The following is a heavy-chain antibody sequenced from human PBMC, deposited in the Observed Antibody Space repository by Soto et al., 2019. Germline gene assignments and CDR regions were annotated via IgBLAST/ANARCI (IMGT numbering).Heavy chain of an antibody. CDR3: AKGVNDFWSGYYLPSGYYYYGMDI. CDR2: ISGSGGST. D-gene: IGHD3-3*01. V-gene: IGHV3-23*01. Sequence: GGSLRLSCAASGFTFSSYAMSWVRQAPGKGLEWVSAISGSGGSTYYADSVKGRFTISRDNSKNTLYLQMNSLRAEDTAVYYCAKGVNDFWSGYYLPSGYYYYGMDIWGQGTTVTGSS. CDR1: GFTFSSYA. J-gene: IGHJ6*02.